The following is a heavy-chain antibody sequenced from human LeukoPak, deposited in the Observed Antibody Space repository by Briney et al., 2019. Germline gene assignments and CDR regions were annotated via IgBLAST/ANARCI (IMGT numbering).Heavy chain of an antibody. Sequence: SETLSLTCAVSGGSISSSNWWSWVRQPPGKGLEWIGEIYHSGSTNYNPSLKSRVTISVDKSKNQFSLKLSSVTAADTAVYYCARDDRYGDYVNAFDIWGQGTMVTVSS. J-gene: IGHJ3*02. V-gene: IGHV4-4*02. CDR3: ARDDRYGDYVNAFDI. CDR2: IYHSGST. CDR1: GGSISSSNW. D-gene: IGHD4-17*01.